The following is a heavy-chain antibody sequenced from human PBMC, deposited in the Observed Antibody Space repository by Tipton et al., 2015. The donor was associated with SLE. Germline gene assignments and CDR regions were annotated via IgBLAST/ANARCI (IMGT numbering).Heavy chain of an antibody. D-gene: IGHD1-26*01. Sequence: TLSLTCTVSGGSISSYYWSWIRQPPGKGLEWIGYIYYSGSTNYNPSLKSRVTISVDTSKNQFSLELSSVTAADTAVYYCARDSGSYYGYWGQGTLVTVSS. CDR1: GGSISSYY. V-gene: IGHV4-59*01. J-gene: IGHJ4*02. CDR2: IYYSGST. CDR3: ARDSGSYYGY.